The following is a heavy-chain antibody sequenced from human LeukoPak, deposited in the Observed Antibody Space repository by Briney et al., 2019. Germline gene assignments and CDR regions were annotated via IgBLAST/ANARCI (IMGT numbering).Heavy chain of an antibody. D-gene: IGHD2-2*03. V-gene: IGHV5-51*01. Sequence: GESLKISCKGSGYSFTSYWIGWVRQMPGKGLEWMGIIYPGDSDTRYSPSFQGQVTFSADKSIITAYLQWSSLKASDTAMYYCARQTTQMDIVVVPAAWDYWGRRTLVTVSS. CDR2: IYPGDSDT. CDR3: ARQTTQMDIVVVPAAWDY. CDR1: GYSFTSYW. J-gene: IGHJ4*02.